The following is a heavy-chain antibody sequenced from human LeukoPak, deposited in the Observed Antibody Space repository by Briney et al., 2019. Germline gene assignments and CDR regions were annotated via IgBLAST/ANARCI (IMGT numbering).Heavy chain of an antibody. CDR3: AKGCSSTSCYTDY. CDR2: ISGSGGST. V-gene: IGHV3-23*01. D-gene: IGHD2-2*02. J-gene: IGHJ4*02. CDR1: GFTFSSYA. Sequence: PGGSLRLSCAASGFTFSSYAMSWVRRAPGKGLEWVSAISGSGGSTYYADSVKGRFTISRDNSKNTLYLQMNSLRAEDTAVYYCAKGCSSTSCYTDYWGQGTLVTVSS.